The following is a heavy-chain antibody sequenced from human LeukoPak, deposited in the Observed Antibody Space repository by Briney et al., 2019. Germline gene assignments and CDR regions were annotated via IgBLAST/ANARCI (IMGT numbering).Heavy chain of an antibody. Sequence: GGSLGLSCAASGFTFNRYGMHWVRQAPGKGLEWVAFTGPDGKKTFYGDSLNGRFTISRDNFEDTVFLQMNTMRAEDTAVYYCARQMVEGQQNYYMDVWGNGTTVTVSS. CDR2: TGPDGKKT. D-gene: IGHD2-15*01. CDR1: GFTFNRYG. V-gene: IGHV3-33*01. CDR3: ARQMVEGQQNYYMDV. J-gene: IGHJ6*03.